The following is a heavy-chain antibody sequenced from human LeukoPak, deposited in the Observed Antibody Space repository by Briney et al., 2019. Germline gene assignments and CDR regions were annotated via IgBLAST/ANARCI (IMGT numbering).Heavy chain of an antibody. CDR1: GFTFSSYW. D-gene: IGHD3-22*01. V-gene: IGHV3-74*01. J-gene: IGHJ4*02. CDR2: INSDGSST. CDR3: ARDAHDSSGYYNGPFDY. Sequence: PGGSLRLSCAASGFTFSSYWMHWVRQAPGKGLVWVSRINSDGSSTSYADSVKGRFTISRDNAKNTLYLQMNSLRAEDTAVYYCARDAHDSSGYYNGPFDYWGQGTLVTVSS.